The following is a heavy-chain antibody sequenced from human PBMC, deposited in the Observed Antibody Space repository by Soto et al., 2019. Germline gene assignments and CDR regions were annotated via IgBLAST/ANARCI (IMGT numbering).Heavy chain of an antibody. Sequence: XSVKVSCKASGYTFTCYYMHWVRQAPGQGLEWMGWINPNSGGTNYAQKFQGRVTMTRGTSISTAYMELSRLRSDDTAVYYCARLTYYYDSSGYYYWGQGTLVTVSS. J-gene: IGHJ4*02. CDR3: ARLTYYYDSSGYYY. CDR2: INPNSGGT. V-gene: IGHV1-2*02. CDR1: GYTFTCYY. D-gene: IGHD3-22*01.